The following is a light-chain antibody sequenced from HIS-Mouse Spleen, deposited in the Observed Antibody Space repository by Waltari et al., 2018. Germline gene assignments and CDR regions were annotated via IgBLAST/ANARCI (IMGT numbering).Light chain of an antibody. J-gene: IGLJ3*02. CDR3: AAWDDSLSGPV. CDR1: SSNIGSNY. CDR2: RNN. V-gene: IGLV1-47*01. Sequence: QSVLTQPPSASGTPGQRVTISCSGSSSNIGSNYVYWYQQPPGTAPKLLIYRNNQRPSWVPDRFSGSKSGTSASLAISGLRSEDEADYYCAAWDDSLSGPVFGGGTKLTVL.